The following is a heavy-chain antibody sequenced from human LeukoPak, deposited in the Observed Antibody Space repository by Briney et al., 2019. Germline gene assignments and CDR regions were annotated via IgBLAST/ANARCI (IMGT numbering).Heavy chain of an antibody. D-gene: IGHD5-18*01. Sequence: GGSLRLSCAASGFTFSSYGMHWVRQAPGKGLEWVAFIRYDGSNKYYADSVKGRFTISRDSSKNTLYLQMNSLRAEDTAVYYCAKDSGGYSYGLAFDYWGQGTLVTVSS. CDR2: IRYDGSNK. V-gene: IGHV3-30*02. CDR3: AKDSGGYSYGLAFDY. J-gene: IGHJ4*02. CDR1: GFTFSSYG.